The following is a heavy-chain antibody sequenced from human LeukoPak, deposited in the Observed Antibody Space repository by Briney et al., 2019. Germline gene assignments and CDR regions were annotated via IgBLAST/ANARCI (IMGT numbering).Heavy chain of an antibody. CDR1: GYTFTSYY. D-gene: IGHD1-26*01. CDR2: INPSGDFR. J-gene: IGHJ5*02. V-gene: IGHV1-46*01. CDR3: ARDYSGEWEQLTGWWFDP. Sequence: ASVTVSCKASGYTFTSYYMHWVRQAPGQGLEWMGIINPSGDFRSYAQKFQGRVTVTRDMSTRTVYMELSDLEPEDTAVYYCARDYSGEWEQLTGWWFDPWGQGTLVIVSS.